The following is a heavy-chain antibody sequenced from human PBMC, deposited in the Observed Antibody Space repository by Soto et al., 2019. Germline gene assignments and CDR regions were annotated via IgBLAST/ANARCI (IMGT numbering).Heavy chain of an antibody. D-gene: IGHD6-19*01. CDR2: INSDGSSA. Sequence: EVQLVESGGGLVQPGGSLRLSCAGSGFTLSSNWMHWVRQTPGKGLVWVSRINSDGSSANYADCVMGRFTISRDNAKNTLYLQMNSLRAEDTAVYFCARGPTGWYGFDYWGQGTLVTVSS. CDR1: GFTLSSNW. J-gene: IGHJ4*02. V-gene: IGHV3-74*01. CDR3: ARGPTGWYGFDY.